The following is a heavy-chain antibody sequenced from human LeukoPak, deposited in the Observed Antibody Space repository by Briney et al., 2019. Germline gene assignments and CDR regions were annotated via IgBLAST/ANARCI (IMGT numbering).Heavy chain of an antibody. CDR3: ARSYYYDRKSGYFDY. D-gene: IGHD3-22*01. CDR1: GFTFSSYA. CDR2: ISGSGGST. Sequence: PPGGSLRLSCAASGFTFSSYAMSWVRQAPGKGLEWVSAISGSGGSTYYADSVKGRFTISRDNSKNTLYLQMNSLRAEDTAVYYCARSYYYDRKSGYFDYWGQGTLVTVSS. V-gene: IGHV3-23*01. J-gene: IGHJ4*02.